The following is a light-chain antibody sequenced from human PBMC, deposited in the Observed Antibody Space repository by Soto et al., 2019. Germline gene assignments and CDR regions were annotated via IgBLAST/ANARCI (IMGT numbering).Light chain of an antibody. V-gene: IGLV2-14*01. CDR3: THYPITSTLVI. J-gene: IGLJ2*01. Sequence: QSALTQPASVSGSPGQSISVSCTGSSGDVGSYKYVSWYQQHPGKAPKLIIYEVNKRPSGVSDRFSGSKSGNTASLTISGPQAEDEGNYNCTHYPITSTLVIFGGGTK. CDR2: EVN. CDR1: SGDVGSYKY.